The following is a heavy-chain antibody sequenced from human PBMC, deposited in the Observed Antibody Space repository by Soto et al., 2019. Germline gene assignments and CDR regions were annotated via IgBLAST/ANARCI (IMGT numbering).Heavy chain of an antibody. J-gene: IGHJ3*01. V-gene: IGHV1-69*08. CDR1: GGTFSSYT. CDR3: ARDLGGYYGSGSQDV. Sequence: QVQLVQSGAEVKKPGSSVKVSCKASGGTFSSYTISWVRQAPGQGLEWMGRIIPILGIANYAQKFQGRVTITADKSTSTAYMELRSLRSEDTAVYYCARDLGGYYGSGSQDVWGQGTMVTVSS. D-gene: IGHD3-10*01. CDR2: IIPILGIA.